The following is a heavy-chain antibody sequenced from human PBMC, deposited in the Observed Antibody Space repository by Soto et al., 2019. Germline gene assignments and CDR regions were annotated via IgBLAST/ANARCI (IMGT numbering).Heavy chain of an antibody. Sequence: PSETLSLTCTVSGGSISSYYWSWIRQPPGKGLGWIGYIYYSGSTNYNPSLTSRVTISVDTSKNPFSLKLSSVTAADTAVYYCARSTSIAARPVSYYYYMDVWGKVNTVTFSS. CDR3: ARSTSIAARPVSYYYYMDV. CDR1: GGSISSYY. D-gene: IGHD6-6*01. CDR2: IYYSGST. J-gene: IGHJ6*03. V-gene: IGHV4-59*08.